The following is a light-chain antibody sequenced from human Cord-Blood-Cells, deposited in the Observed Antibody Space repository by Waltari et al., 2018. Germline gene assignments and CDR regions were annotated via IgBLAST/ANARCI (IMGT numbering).Light chain of an antibody. Sequence: SYELTQPPSVSVSPGQTARITCSGDALPKQYAYWYQQKPGQAPGMVIYKDSERPSGIPERFSGSSSGTTVTLTISGVQAEDEADYYCQSADSSGTIGVFGGGTKLTVL. CDR3: QSADSSGTIGV. CDR2: KDS. J-gene: IGLJ3*02. V-gene: IGLV3-25*03. CDR1: ALPKQY.